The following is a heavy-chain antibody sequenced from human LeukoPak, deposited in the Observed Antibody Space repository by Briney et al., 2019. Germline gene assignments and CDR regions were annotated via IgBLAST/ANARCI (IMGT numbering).Heavy chain of an antibody. Sequence: GASVKVSCKASGYTFTSYPISWVRQAPGQGLEWMGWITTYNGYTKYAQKLQDRVTMTTDTPTPTAYMDLRGLRSDDTAVYYCARGYDYGDYVGDFDYWGQGTLVTVSS. CDR1: GYTFTSYP. J-gene: IGHJ4*02. V-gene: IGHV1-18*01. CDR2: ITTYNGYT. D-gene: IGHD4-17*01. CDR3: ARGYDYGDYVGDFDY.